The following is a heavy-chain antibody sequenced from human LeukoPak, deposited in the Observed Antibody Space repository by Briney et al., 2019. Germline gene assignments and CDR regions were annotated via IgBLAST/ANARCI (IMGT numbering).Heavy chain of an antibody. D-gene: IGHD4-17*01. Sequence: ASVRVSCKASGYTFTSYYMHWVRQAPGQGLEWMGIINPSVGSTNYAQKFRGRVTMTRDTSTSTVYMELSSLRSEDAAVYYCTREGAYGAHGFDYWGQGTLITVSS. J-gene: IGHJ4*02. CDR2: INPSVGST. CDR1: GYTFTSYY. CDR3: TREGAYGAHGFDY. V-gene: IGHV1-46*01.